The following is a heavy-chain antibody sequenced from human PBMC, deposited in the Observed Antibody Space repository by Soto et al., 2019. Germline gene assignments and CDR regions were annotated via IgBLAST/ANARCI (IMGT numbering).Heavy chain of an antibody. CDR1: GASITFGGYC. D-gene: IGHD1-26*01. V-gene: IGHV4-30-2*01. Sequence: PSETLSLTCTVSGASITFGGYCWSWIRQTPGKGLEWIGYINHLETTFYNPSFESRLTLSIDRAKNQFSLKLHSMSAADRAVYFCARGGGSDSFDYWGQGILVTVSS. J-gene: IGHJ4*02. CDR3: ARGGGSDSFDY. CDR2: INHLETT.